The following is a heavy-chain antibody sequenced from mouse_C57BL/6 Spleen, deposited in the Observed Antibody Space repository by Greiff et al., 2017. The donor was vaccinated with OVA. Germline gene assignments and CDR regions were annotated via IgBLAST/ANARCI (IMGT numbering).Heavy chain of an antibody. CDR3: TRRRPKVTPFAY. Sequence: VQLQESGAELVRPGASVTLSCKASGYTFTDYEMHWVKQTPVHGLEWIGAIDPETGGTAYNQKFKGKAILTADKSSSTAYMELRSLTSEDSAVYYCTRRRPKVTPFAYWGQGTLVTVSA. CDR1: GYTFTDYE. CDR2: IDPETGGT. D-gene: IGHD2-5*01. V-gene: IGHV1-15*01. J-gene: IGHJ3*01.